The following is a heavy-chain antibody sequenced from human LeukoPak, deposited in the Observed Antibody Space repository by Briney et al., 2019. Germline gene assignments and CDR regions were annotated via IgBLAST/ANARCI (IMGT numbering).Heavy chain of an antibody. V-gene: IGHV3-30*18. D-gene: IGHD3-10*02. CDR1: GLTFSSYG. CDR3: AKGPCCSGDY. Sequence: PGRSLRLSCAASGLTFSSYGMHWVRQAPGKGLEWVAVISYDGSNKYYADSVKGRFTISRDNSKNTLYLQMNSLRAEDTAVYYCAKGPCCSGDYWGQGTLVTVSS. J-gene: IGHJ4*02. CDR2: ISYDGSNK.